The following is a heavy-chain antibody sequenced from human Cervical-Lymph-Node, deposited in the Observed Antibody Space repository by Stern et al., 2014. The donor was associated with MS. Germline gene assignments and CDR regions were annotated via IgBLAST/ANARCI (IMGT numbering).Heavy chain of an antibody. Sequence: QDQLVQSGAEVKKPGSSVKVSCKASGDTFSSHDIGWVRQAPGQGPEWLGGATPLFGTANYAQNFQGRVTFSADDSTSTTYMELSSLRSEDTAVYYCARHQAGIAADWGQGTLVTVSS. D-gene: IGHD6-13*01. CDR3: ARHQAGIAAD. CDR1: GDTFSSHD. CDR2: ATPLFGTA. J-gene: IGHJ4*02. V-gene: IGHV1-69*12.